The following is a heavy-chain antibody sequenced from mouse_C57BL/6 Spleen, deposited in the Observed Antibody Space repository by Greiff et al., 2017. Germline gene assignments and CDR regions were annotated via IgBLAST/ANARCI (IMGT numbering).Heavy chain of an antibody. CDR2: IWTGGGT. CDR1: GFSLTSYA. J-gene: IGHJ2*01. D-gene: IGHD2-4*01. Sequence: QVQLQQSGPGLVAPSQSLSITCTVSGFSLTSYALSWFRQPPGKGLGWRGVIWTGGGTNYNSALNSRLSISKDNSKSQVFLKMNSLQTDDTARYYCARIYDYDPYFDYWGQGTTLTVSS. V-gene: IGHV2-9-1*01. CDR3: ARIYDYDPYFDY.